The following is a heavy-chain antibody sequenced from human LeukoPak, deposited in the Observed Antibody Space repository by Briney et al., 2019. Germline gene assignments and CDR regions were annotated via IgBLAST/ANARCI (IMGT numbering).Heavy chain of an antibody. V-gene: IGHV1-46*01. D-gene: IGHD6-13*01. CDR3: ARVGEGIAAAGIPDY. J-gene: IGHJ4*02. Sequence: ASVKVSCKASGYTFTSYYMHWVRQAPGQGLEWMGIINPSGGSTSYAQKFQGRVTMTRDMSTSTVYMELSSLRSEDTAVYYCARVGEGIAAAGIPDYWGQGTLVTVSS. CDR2: INPSGGST. CDR1: GYTFTSYY.